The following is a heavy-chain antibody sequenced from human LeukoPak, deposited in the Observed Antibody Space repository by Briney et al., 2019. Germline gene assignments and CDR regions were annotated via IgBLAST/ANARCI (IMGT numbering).Heavy chain of an antibody. CDR2: IVGSSSTI. CDR3: ATDSPETAAFDY. Sequence: GGTLRLSCAASGFSFSTYSMNWVRQAPGKGLEWVSYIVGSSSTIYYADSVKGRFTISRDNAKNSLYLQMDSLRAEDTAVYYCATDSPETAAFDYWGQGTLVTVSS. J-gene: IGHJ4*02. D-gene: IGHD1-1*01. CDR1: GFSFSTYS. V-gene: IGHV3-48*04.